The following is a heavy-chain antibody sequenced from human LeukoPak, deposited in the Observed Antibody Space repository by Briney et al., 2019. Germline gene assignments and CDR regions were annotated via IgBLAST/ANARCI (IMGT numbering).Heavy chain of an antibody. CDR3: ARGRATIRWGSFYFDY. CDR2: IYYSGST. D-gene: IGHD5-12*01. V-gene: IGHV4-59*11. Sequence: KPSETLSLTCTVSGGSISSHYWSWIRQPPGKGLEWIGYIYYSGSTNYNPSLKSRVTISVDTSKNQFSLKLSSVTAADTAVYYCARGRATIRWGSFYFDYWGQGTLVTVSS. CDR1: GGSISSHY. J-gene: IGHJ4*02.